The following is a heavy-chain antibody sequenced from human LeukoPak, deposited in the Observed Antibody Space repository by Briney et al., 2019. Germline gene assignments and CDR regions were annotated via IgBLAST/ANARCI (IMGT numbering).Heavy chain of an antibody. CDR1: GGTFSSYA. Sequence: GASVKVSCKASGGTFSSYAISWVRQAPGQGLEWMGRIIPILGIANYAQKFQGRVTITADKSTSTAYMELSSLRSEDTAVYYCARLCSSTSCRGYWGQGTLVTVSS. V-gene: IGHV1-69*04. D-gene: IGHD2-2*01. CDR3: ARLCSSTSCRGY. CDR2: IIPILGIA. J-gene: IGHJ4*02.